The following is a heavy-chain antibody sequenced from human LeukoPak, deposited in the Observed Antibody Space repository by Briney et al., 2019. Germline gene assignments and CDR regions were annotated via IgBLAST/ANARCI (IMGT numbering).Heavy chain of an antibody. Sequence: GGSLRLSCGASGFTFNTYSMNWVRQAPGKGLEWVSYITSTSSVIYYADSVKGRFTISRDNAKNSLYLQMNSLRAEDTALYYCAKDYYGSGSYPSFDYWGQGTLVTVSS. J-gene: IGHJ4*02. D-gene: IGHD3-10*01. V-gene: IGHV3-48*04. CDR3: AKDYYGSGSYPSFDY. CDR2: ITSTSSVI. CDR1: GFTFNTYS.